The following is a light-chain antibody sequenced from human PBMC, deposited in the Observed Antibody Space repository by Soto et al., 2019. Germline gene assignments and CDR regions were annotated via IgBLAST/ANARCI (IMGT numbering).Light chain of an antibody. CDR1: SRDVGGYNY. Sequence: QSALTQPASVSGSPGQPITISCTGTSRDVGGYNYVSWYQHYPGKAPTLIIYGVSNRPSGVSNRFSGSKSGNTASLTISGLQAEDEADYYCCSYAGSYTYVFGTGTKLTVL. CDR3: CSYAGSYTYV. J-gene: IGLJ1*01. V-gene: IGLV2-14*01. CDR2: GVS.